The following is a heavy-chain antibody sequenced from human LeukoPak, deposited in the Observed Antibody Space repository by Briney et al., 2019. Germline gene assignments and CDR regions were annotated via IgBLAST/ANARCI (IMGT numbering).Heavy chain of an antibody. V-gene: IGHV4-4*09. Sequence: GSLRLSCAASGFTFSSYAMSWVRQAPGKGLEWIGYIYTSGSTNYNPSLKSRVTISVDTSKNHFSLKLSSVTAADTAVYYCASSRDGYSYYYFDSWGQGTLVTVSS. CDR2: IYTSGST. CDR1: GFTFSSYA. J-gene: IGHJ4*02. CDR3: ASSRDGYSYYYFDS. D-gene: IGHD5-24*01.